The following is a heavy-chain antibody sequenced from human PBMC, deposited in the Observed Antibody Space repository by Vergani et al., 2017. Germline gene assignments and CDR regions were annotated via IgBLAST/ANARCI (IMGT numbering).Heavy chain of an antibody. CDR1: GITFSSYA. CDR3: AGPQGTSAYYYGGFDY. J-gene: IGHJ4*02. D-gene: IGHD3-22*01. Sequence: VQLVESGGGVVQPGRSLRLSCAASGITFSSYAMSWVRQAPGKGLEWVSAISGSGGSTYYADPVKGRFTISRDNSKNTLSLQMNSLTAEDTAIYYCAGPQGTSAYYYGGFDYWGQGILVTVSS. CDR2: ISGSGGST. V-gene: IGHV3-23*04.